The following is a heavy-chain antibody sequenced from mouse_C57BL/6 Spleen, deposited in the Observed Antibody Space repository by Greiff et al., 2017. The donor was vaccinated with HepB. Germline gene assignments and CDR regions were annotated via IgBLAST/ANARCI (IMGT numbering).Heavy chain of an antibody. D-gene: IGHD2-3*01. CDR2: ISSGSSTI. V-gene: IGHV5-17*01. CDR1: GFTFSDYG. Sequence: EVKLMESGGGLVKPGGSLKLSCAASGFTFSDYGMHWVRQAPEKGLEWVAYISSGSSTIYYADTVKGRFTISRDNAKNTLFLQMTSLRSEDTAMYYCAREMGFMDYWGQGTSVTVSS. J-gene: IGHJ4*01. CDR3: AREMGFMDY.